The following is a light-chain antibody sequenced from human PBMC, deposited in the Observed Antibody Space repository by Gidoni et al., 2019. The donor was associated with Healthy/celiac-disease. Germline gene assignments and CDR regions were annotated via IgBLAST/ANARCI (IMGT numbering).Light chain of an antibody. CDR1: NIESEN. J-gene: IGLJ2*01. CDR2: RNT. Sequence: SYELTQPLSMSVALGQTARITCGGNNIESENVHWYQQKPGQAPVLVIYRNTNRPSGIPDRFSGSNSGNTATLTISRAQVGDEADYYCQLWDGTTVIFGGGTKLTVL. V-gene: IGLV3-9*01. CDR3: QLWDGTTVI.